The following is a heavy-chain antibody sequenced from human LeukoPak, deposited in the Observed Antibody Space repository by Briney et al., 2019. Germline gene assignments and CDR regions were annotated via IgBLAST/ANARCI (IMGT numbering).Heavy chain of an antibody. CDR1: GGSISSYY. V-gene: IGHV4-4*07. CDR3: ARVKYIAVAENYFDY. J-gene: IGHJ4*02. D-gene: IGHD6-19*01. CDR2: IYTSGST. Sequence: SETLSLTCTVSGGSISSYYWSWIRQPAGKGLEWIGRIYTSGSTNYNPSLKSRVTMSVDTSKNQFSLKLSSVSAADTAVYYCARVKYIAVAENYFDYWGQGTLVTVSS.